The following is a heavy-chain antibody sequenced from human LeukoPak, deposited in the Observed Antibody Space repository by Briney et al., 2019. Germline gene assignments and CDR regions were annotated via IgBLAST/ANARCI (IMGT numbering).Heavy chain of an antibody. J-gene: IGHJ4*02. D-gene: IGHD2-21*02. CDR1: GYIFTDYY. CDR2: INPNNGGT. Sequence: ASVKVSCEASGYIFTDYYMHWVRQAPGQGLEWVGRINPNNGGTYYSQKLQGRVTMSRDTSITTAYMELSRVRSDDTAVYYCARAPAYCGGDCYFYWGQGTLVTVSS. CDR3: ARAPAYCGGDCYFY. V-gene: IGHV1-2*06.